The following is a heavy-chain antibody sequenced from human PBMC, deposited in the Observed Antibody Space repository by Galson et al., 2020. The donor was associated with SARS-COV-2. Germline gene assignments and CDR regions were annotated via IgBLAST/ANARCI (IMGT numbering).Heavy chain of an antibody. D-gene: IGHD6-19*01. CDR3: AREGQWPENWFDR. CDR2: IWYDGSNK. J-gene: IGHJ5*02. Sequence: GGPLRLTCAASGFTFSSYGMHWVRQAPGKGLEWVAVIWYDGSNKYYADSVKGRFTIARDNSKNTLYLQMNSLRAEDTAVYYCAREGQWPENWFDRWGQGTLGTVSS. V-gene: IGHV3-33*01. CDR1: GFTFSSYG.